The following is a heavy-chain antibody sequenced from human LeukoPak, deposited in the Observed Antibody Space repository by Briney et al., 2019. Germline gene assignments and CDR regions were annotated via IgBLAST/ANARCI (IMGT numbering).Heavy chain of an antibody. D-gene: IGHD6-19*01. CDR3: ARHFVSGPYFDL. Sequence: PSETLSLTCTVSGGSISSYYWSWIRQPPGKGLEWIGYIYYSGTTNYNPSLKSRVTISVDTSKNQFSLKLSSVTAADTAVYYCARHFVSGPYFDLWGRGTLVTVSS. J-gene: IGHJ2*01. CDR2: IYYSGTT. V-gene: IGHV4-59*08. CDR1: GGSISSYY.